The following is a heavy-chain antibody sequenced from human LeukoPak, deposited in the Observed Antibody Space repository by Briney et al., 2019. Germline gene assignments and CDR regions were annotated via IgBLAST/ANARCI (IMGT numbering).Heavy chain of an antibody. Sequence: SETLSLTCTVSGGSISSGDYYWSWIRQPPGKGLEWIGYIYYSGSTYYNPSLKSRVTISVDTSKNQSSLKLSSVTAADTAVYYCARQAFSGSYWGYYFDYWGQGTLVTVSS. V-gene: IGHV4-30-4*08. D-gene: IGHD1-26*01. J-gene: IGHJ4*02. CDR1: GGSISSGDYY. CDR3: ARQAFSGSYWGYYFDY. CDR2: IYYSGST.